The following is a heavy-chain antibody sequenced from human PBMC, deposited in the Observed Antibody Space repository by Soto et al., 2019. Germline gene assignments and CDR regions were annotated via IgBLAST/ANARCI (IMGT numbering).Heavy chain of an antibody. D-gene: IGHD6-6*01. CDR1: GCPFKSYP. CDR3: AKIGSSSSVSLPLVVLDY. Sequence: GSLILSWGFSGCPFKSYPMTLVRPSPGKGLEVVSAIPVSCTSTYHAGPEKCRFTIYRDNSKNALYLQMNSLRVEDTAVYHCAKIGSSSSVSLPLVVLDYWGQGARVTGSS. J-gene: IGHJ4*02. V-gene: IGHV3-23*01. CDR2: IPVSCTST.